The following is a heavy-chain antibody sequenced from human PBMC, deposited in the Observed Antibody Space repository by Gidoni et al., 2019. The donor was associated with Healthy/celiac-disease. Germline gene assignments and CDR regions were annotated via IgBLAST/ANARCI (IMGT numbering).Heavy chain of an antibody. Sequence: EVQLVESGGGLVMPGGSLRPSCAASGFTFSRYSLNWVRQAPGKGLEWVSSISSSSSYIYYADSVKGRFTISRDNAKNSLYLQMNSLRAEDTAVYYCARDQTLRNWGQGTLVTVSS. V-gene: IGHV3-21*01. D-gene: IGHD4-17*01. CDR3: ARDQTLRN. CDR1: GFTFSRYS. J-gene: IGHJ4*02. CDR2: ISSSSSYI.